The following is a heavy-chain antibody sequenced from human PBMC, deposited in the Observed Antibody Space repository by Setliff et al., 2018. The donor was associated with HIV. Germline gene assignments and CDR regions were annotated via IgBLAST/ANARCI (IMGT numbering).Heavy chain of an antibody. J-gene: IGHJ3*01. Sequence: GESLKISCAASGLIVNRKWIGWARRAPGKGLEWVSIIDGDDNTDFTDSVKGRFAISRDNSRNTVCLQMNSLGPEDTAIYYCGTSTNGWGPDGFDVWGRGTRVTVSS. V-gene: IGHV3-66*02. CDR2: IDGDDNT. CDR3: GTSTNGWGPDGFDV. D-gene: IGHD7-27*01. CDR1: GLIVNRKW.